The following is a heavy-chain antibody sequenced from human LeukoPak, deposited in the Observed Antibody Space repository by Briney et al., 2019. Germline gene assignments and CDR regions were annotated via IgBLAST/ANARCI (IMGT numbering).Heavy chain of an antibody. V-gene: IGHV3-30*18. CDR1: GFTFSIYG. J-gene: IGHJ5*02. Sequence: GGSLRLYCAASGFTFSIYGMHWLRQAPGKGLEGVAVISYDGSNKYYADSVKGRFTISRDNSKNTVYLQMNSLRAEDTAVSYCANDGLDPWGQGTLVTVSS. CDR2: ISYDGSNK. CDR3: ANDGLDP.